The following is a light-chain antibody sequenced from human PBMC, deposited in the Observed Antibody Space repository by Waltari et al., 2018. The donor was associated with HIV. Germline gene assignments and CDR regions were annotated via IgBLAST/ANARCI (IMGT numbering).Light chain of an antibody. Sequence: QSALTQPASVSGSPGQSITISCTGTSSDVGGYNYVSWYQQHPGKAPKLMIYDVGNRPSGVSNRFSGSKSGNTASLTISGLQAEDEADYYCSSYTSNITRVFGGGTKLTVL. CDR3: SSYTSNITRV. V-gene: IGLV2-14*03. CDR2: DVG. CDR1: SSDVGGYNY. J-gene: IGLJ3*02.